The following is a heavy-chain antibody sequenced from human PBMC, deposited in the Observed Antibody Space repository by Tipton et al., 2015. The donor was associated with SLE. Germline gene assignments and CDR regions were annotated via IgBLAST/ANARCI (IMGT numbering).Heavy chain of an antibody. D-gene: IGHD6-6*01. CDR3: ARQPVLYYYGMDV. Sequence: SLRLSCAASGFTFSSYGMHWVRQAPGKGLEWVAVIWYDGSNKYYADSVKGRFTISRDNSKNTLYLQMNSLRAEDTAVYYCARQPVLYYYGMDVWGQGTTVTVSS. CDR1: GFTFSSYG. J-gene: IGHJ6*02. CDR2: IWYDGSNK. V-gene: IGHV3-33*01.